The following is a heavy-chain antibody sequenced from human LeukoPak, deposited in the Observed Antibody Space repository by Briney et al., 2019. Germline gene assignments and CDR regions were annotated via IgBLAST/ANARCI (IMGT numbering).Heavy chain of an antibody. CDR2: IKQDGSQK. Sequence: TGGSLRLSCAASGFTFSTYWMSWVRQAPGKGLEWVANIKQDGSQKQYGDSVKGRFTISRDDAKNSLYLQMNSLRAEDTAVYYCARDGSSSLSSSAPPPTDFDYWGQGTLVTVSS. V-gene: IGHV3-7*01. D-gene: IGHD6-6*01. CDR3: ARDGSSSLSSSAPPPTDFDY. CDR1: GFTFSTYW. J-gene: IGHJ4*02.